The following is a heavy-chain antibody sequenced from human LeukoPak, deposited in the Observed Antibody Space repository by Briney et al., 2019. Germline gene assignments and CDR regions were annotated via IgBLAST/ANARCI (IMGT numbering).Heavy chain of an antibody. V-gene: IGHV3-23*01. CDR2: ISGSGGDT. CDR3: AKKGATTGDFDY. D-gene: IGHD1-26*01. J-gene: IGHJ4*02. CDR1: GFTFSNFL. Sequence: PGGSLRLSCAASGFTFSNFLMTWVRQAPGKGPEWVSAISGSGGDTYYADSVKGRFTISRDNSKNTLYLQMTSLRAEDTAVYYRAKKGATTGDFDYWGQGTLVTVSS.